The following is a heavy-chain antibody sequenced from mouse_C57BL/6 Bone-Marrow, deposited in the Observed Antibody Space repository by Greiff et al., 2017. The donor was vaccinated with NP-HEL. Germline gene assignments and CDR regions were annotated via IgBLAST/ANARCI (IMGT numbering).Heavy chain of an antibody. D-gene: IGHD2-5*01. CDR2: LNPSPFSP. J-gene: IGHJ4*01. CDR1: FSSFPFSF. V-gene: IGHV1-20*01. CDR3: VRTGVYYSNYGLGDY. Sequence: EVQLQQSGPELVKPFSSFNLSFNSSFSSFPFSFLPFFLPLPFPLLSFLFLLNPSPFSPFYNQKFKGKATLTVDKSSSTAHMELRSLTSEDSAVYYCVRTGVYYSNYGLGDYWGQGTSVTVSS.